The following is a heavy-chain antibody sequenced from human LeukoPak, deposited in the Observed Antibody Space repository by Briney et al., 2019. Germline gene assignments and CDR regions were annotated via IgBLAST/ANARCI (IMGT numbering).Heavy chain of an antibody. D-gene: IGHD6-13*01. CDR3: VKDTAAWSAYFDY. J-gene: IGHJ4*02. CDR2: ISSNGGST. CDR1: GFTFSSYA. Sequence: GGSLRLSFSASGFTFSSYAMHWVRQAPGKGLEYVSAISSNGGSTYYADSVKGRFTISRDNSKNTLYLQMSSLRAEDTAVYYCVKDTAAWSAYFDYWGQGTLVTVSS. V-gene: IGHV3-64D*09.